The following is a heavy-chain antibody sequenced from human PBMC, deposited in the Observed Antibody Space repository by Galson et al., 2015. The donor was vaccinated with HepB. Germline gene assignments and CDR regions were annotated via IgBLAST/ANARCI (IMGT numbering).Heavy chain of an antibody. CDR3: VKGSFGVVTDDY. J-gene: IGHJ4*02. CDR2: ISSNGGST. V-gene: IGHV3-64D*06. D-gene: IGHD3-3*01. Sequence: SLRLSCAASGFTFSSYAMHWVRQAPGKGLEYVSAISSNGGSTYYADSVKGRFTISRDNSKNTLYLQMSSLRAEDTAVYYCVKGSFGVVTDDYWGQGTLVTVSS. CDR1: GFTFSSYA.